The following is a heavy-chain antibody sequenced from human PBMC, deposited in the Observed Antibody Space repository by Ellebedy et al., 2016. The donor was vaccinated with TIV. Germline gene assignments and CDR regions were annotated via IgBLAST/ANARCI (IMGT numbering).Heavy chain of an antibody. V-gene: IGHV1-58*01. Sequence: SVKVSXXASGFTFTSSAVQWVRQARGQRLEWIGWIVVGSGNTNYAQKFQERVTITRDMSTSTAYMELSSLRSEDTAVYYCARGTYYYDSSGYYGLDYWGQGTLVTVSS. CDR2: IVVGSGNT. D-gene: IGHD3-22*01. CDR3: ARGTYYYDSSGYYGLDY. J-gene: IGHJ4*02. CDR1: GFTFTSSA.